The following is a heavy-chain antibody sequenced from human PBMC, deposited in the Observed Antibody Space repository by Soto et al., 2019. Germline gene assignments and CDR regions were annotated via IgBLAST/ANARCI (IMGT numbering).Heavy chain of an antibody. V-gene: IGHV4-59*01. D-gene: IGHD6-19*01. J-gene: IGHJ6*02. CDR3: ARDRRIAVAGSYYYYYGMDV. Sequence: SETLSLTCTVSGGSISSYYWSWIRQPPGKGLEWIGYIYYSGSTNYNPSLKSRVTISVDTSKNQFSLKLSSVTAADTAVYYCARDRRIAVAGSYYYYYGMDVWGQGTTVTVSS. CDR2: IYYSGST. CDR1: GGSISSYY.